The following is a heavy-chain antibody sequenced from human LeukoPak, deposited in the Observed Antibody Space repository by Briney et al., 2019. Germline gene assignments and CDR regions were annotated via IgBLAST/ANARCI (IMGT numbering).Heavy chain of an antibody. CDR1: GGSFSGYY. CDR3: ARGTGITIFGVVRAFDI. Sequence: SETLSLTCAVYGGSFSGYYWSWIRQPPGKGLEWIGEINHSGSTNYNPSLKSGVTISGDTSKNQSSLKLSSVTAADTAVYYCARGTGITIFGVVRAFDIWGQGTMVTVSS. J-gene: IGHJ3*02. V-gene: IGHV4-34*01. CDR2: INHSGST. D-gene: IGHD3-3*01.